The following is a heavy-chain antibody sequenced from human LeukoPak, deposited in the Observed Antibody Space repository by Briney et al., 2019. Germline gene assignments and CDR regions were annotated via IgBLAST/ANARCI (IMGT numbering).Heavy chain of an antibody. CDR3: ARGADSSGYAYYYYYMDV. V-gene: IGHV3-23*01. J-gene: IGHJ6*03. D-gene: IGHD3-22*01. Sequence: GGSLRLSCAASGFTFSSYAMSWVRQAPGKGLEWVSAISGSGGSTYYADSVKGRFTISRDNSKNTLYLQMNSLRAEDTAVYYCARGADSSGYAYYYYYMDVWGKGTTVAVSS. CDR2: ISGSGGST. CDR1: GFTFSSYA.